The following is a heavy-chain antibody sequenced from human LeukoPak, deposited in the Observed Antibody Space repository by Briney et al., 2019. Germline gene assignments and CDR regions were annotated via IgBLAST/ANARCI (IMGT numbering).Heavy chain of an antibody. D-gene: IGHD3-3*01. Sequence: SVKVSCKASGGTFSSYAISWVRQAPGQGLEWMGGIIPIFGTANYAQKLQGRVTMTTDTSTSTAYMELRSLRSDDTAVYYCARAGVTIFGVVIRPYGMDVWGQGTTVTVSS. CDR1: GGTFSSYA. CDR2: IIPIFGTA. J-gene: IGHJ6*02. CDR3: ARAGVTIFGVVIRPYGMDV. V-gene: IGHV1-69*05.